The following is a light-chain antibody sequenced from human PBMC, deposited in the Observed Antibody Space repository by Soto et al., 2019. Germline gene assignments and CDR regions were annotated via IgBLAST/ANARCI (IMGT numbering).Light chain of an antibody. CDR3: SSYAGDKYV. V-gene: IGLV2-8*01. Sequence: QSALTQPPSASGSPGQSVTISCAGTSSDVGGYNFVSWYQQHPGKAPKLMIYEVSKRPSGVPDRFSGSKSGNTASLTVSGLQAEDEADYYCSSYAGDKYVFGPGTKVTVL. J-gene: IGLJ1*01. CDR2: EVS. CDR1: SSDVGGYNF.